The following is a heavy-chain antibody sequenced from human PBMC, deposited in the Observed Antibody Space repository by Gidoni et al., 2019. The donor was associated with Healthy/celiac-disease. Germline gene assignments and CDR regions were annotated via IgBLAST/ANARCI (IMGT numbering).Heavy chain of an antibody. CDR2: IYYSGST. D-gene: IGHD2-2*01. V-gene: IGHV4-39*01. J-gene: IGHJ4*02. CDR1: GGSISSSSYY. CDR3: ASRPYQLLPGLDY. Sequence: QLQLQESGPGLVKPPETLSLTCTVSGGSISSSSYYWGWIRQPPGKGLEWIGSIYYSGSTYYNPSLKSRVTISVDTSKNQFSLKLSSVTAADTAVYYCASRPYQLLPGLDYWGQGTLVTVSS.